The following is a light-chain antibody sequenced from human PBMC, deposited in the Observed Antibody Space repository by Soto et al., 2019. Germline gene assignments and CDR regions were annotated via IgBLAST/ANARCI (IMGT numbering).Light chain of an antibody. CDR3: CSYASSATFL. V-gene: IGLV2-23*02. J-gene: IGLJ2*01. CDR2: ENS. CDR1: SRDVGNYNF. Sequence: QSALTQPVSVSGSPGQSITISCTGTSRDVGNYNFVSWYQQYPGKAPKLMIYENSNRPSGVSNRFSGSKSGNTASLSISGLLAEDEADYYCCSYASSATFLFGGGTKVTVL.